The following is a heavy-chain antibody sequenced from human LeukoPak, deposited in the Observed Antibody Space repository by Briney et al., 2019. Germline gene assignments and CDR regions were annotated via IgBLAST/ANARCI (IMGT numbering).Heavy chain of an antibody. V-gene: IGHV4-39*07. J-gene: IGHJ4*02. CDR1: AGSISSSGYY. Sequence: SETLSLTCTVSAGSISSSGYYWGWIRQPPGKGLEWIGSVYFSGTTYYSPSLKGRVAVSVDAPRNQFSLKLSSVTAADTAVYYCARGRWKAGMDTPYYFDYWGQGPLVTVSS. CDR3: ARGRWKAGMDTPYYFDY. CDR2: VYFSGTT. D-gene: IGHD5-18*01.